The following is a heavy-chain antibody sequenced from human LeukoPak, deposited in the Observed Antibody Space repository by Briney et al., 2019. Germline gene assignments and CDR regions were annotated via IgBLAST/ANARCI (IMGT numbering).Heavy chain of an antibody. J-gene: IGHJ4*02. CDR1: GFTFSSYW. CDR2: IDSDGSST. CDR3: AKDRYSYAFEYSDS. Sequence: GGSLRLSCAASGFTFSSYWMHWVRQTPGKGLVWVARIDSDGSSTSYADSVKGRFTISRDNAKNTLYLQMNSLRAEDTAVYYCAKDRYSYAFEYSDSWGQGTLVTVSS. V-gene: IGHV3-74*01. D-gene: IGHD5-18*01.